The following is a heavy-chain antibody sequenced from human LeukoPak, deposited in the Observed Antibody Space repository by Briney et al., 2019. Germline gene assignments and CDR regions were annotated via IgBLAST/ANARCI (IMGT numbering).Heavy chain of an antibody. V-gene: IGHV3-66*01. CDR2: IYSGGST. CDR1: GFTVSSTY. Sequence: GGSLRLSCAASGFTVSSTYMNWVRQAPAKGLEWVSVIYSGGSTYYADSVKGRFTISRDNSKNTLYLQMNSLRAEDTAVYYCAADRSGSYYNNWFDPWGQGTLVTVSS. J-gene: IGHJ5*02. D-gene: IGHD3-10*01. CDR3: AADRSGSYYNNWFDP.